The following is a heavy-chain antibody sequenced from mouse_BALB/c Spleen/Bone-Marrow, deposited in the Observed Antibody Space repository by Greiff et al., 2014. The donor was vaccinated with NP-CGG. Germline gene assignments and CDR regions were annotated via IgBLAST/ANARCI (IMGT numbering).Heavy chain of an antibody. V-gene: IGHV1-25*01. J-gene: IGHJ4*01. CDR2: INPYNDDT. D-gene: IGHD2-2*01. CDR1: GYSFTGYT. Sequence: VQLQQSGPELVKPGASMKLSCKASGYSFTGYTINWVKQSHGKRLEWIGLINPYNDDTNYNQKFKGKATLTVDTSSSTAYMELVSLTAEDSADYYCGRMGLRLSMDYWGQGTLVTVSA. CDR3: GRMGLRLSMDY.